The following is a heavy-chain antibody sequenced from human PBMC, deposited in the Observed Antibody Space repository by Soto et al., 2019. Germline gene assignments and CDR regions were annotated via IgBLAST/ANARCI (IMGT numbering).Heavy chain of an antibody. CDR3: AKVGNYYDSSGPFDD. Sequence: PGGSLRLSCAASGFTFSSYAMSWVRQAPGKGLEWVSAISGSGGSTYYADSVKGRFTISRDNSKNTLYLQMNSLRAEDTAVYYCAKVGNYYDSSGPFDDWGQGTLVTVSS. CDR1: GFTFSSYA. J-gene: IGHJ4*02. CDR2: ISGSGGST. D-gene: IGHD3-22*01. V-gene: IGHV3-23*01.